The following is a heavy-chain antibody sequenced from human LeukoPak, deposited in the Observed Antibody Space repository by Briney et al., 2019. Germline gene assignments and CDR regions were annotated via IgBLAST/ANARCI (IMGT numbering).Heavy chain of an antibody. CDR1: GFDFSSNW. CDR2: IKGDGIST. J-gene: IGHJ4*02. V-gene: IGHV3-74*01. D-gene: IGHD3-22*01. CDR3: ARDLGGYYYDSSGYSAFDY. Sequence: GGSLRLSCAASGFDFSSNWMHWVRHAPGQGLVWVSRIKGDGISTNYADSVKGRFTISRDNAKNSLYLQMNSLRAEDTAVYYCARDLGGYYYDSSGYSAFDYWGQGTLVTVSS.